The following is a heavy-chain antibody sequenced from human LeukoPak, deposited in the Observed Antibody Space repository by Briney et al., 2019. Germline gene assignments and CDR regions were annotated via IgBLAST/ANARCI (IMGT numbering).Heavy chain of an antibody. CDR3: ARLTRRSGNYFDY. J-gene: IGHJ4*02. CDR1: GGSISSSNW. V-gene: IGHV4-4*02. D-gene: IGHD1-1*01. CDR2: IYHSGST. Sequence: SGTLSLTCADSGGSISSSNWWSWVRQPPGQGLEWIGEIYHSGSTNYNPSLKSRVTISVDKSKNQFSLKLSSVTAADTAVYYCARLTRRSGNYFDYWGQGTLVTVSS.